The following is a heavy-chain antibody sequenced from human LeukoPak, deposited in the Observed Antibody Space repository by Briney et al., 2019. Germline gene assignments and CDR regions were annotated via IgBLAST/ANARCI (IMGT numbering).Heavy chain of an antibody. CDR3: ARQPAPESLLWFGELLSIDY. Sequence: SETLSLTCAVYGGSFSDYYWSWIRQPPGKGLEWIGEINHSGSTYYNPSPKSRVTISVDTSKNQFSLKLSSVTAADTAVYYCARQPAPESLLWFGELLSIDYWGQGTLVTVSS. J-gene: IGHJ4*02. CDR1: GGSFSDYY. V-gene: IGHV4-34*01. D-gene: IGHD3-10*01. CDR2: INHSGST.